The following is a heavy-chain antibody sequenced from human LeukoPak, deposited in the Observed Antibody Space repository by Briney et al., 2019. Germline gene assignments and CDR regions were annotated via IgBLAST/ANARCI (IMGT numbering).Heavy chain of an antibody. V-gene: IGHV4-30-2*01. CDR1: GGSISSGGYS. CDR3: ARAKYYYGSGSPHFDY. D-gene: IGHD3-10*01. Sequence: SQTLSLTCAVSGGSISSGGYSWSWIRQPPGKGLEWIGYIYHSGSTYYNPSLKSRVTISVDRSKNQFSLKLSSVTAADTAVHYCARAKYYYGSGSPHFDYWGQGTLVTVSS. CDR2: IYHSGST. J-gene: IGHJ4*02.